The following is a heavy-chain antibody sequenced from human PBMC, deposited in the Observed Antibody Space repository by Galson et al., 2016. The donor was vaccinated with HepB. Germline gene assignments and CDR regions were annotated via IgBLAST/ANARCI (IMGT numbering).Heavy chain of an antibody. V-gene: IGHV2-70*01. D-gene: IGHD5-12*01. CDR1: GFSLTTTGMC. CDR2: IDWEDDK. CDR3: ARKGRGGYGYEYYLDS. J-gene: IGHJ4*01. Sequence: PALVKPTQTLTLTCTFSGFSLTTTGMCVSWIRQPPGKALEWLALIDWEDDKYYSTSLKTRLTISKDTSENQVVLTMTNMDPVDTATYYCARKGRGGYGYEYYLDSWGHGTLVTVSS.